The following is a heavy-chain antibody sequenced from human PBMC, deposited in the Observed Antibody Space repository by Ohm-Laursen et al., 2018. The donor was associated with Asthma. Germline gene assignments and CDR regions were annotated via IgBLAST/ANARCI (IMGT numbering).Heavy chain of an antibody. D-gene: IGHD3-3*01. J-gene: IGHJ4*02. V-gene: IGHV3-30-3*01. CDR2: IAYDRSSK. CDR3: ARDVMEWYLPAFDF. CDR1: GFTFRSYA. Sequence: SLRLSCAASGFTFRSYAMHWVRQAPGKGLEWVAVIAYDRSSKYYADSVKGRFTASRDNSKNTLYLQMNSLRPDDTAVYYCARDVMEWYLPAFDFWGQGTLVTVSS.